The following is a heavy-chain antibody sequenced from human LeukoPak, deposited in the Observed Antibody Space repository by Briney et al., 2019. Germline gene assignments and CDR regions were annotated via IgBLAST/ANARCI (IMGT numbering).Heavy chain of an antibody. CDR3: ARDGGSSTADP. D-gene: IGHD2-2*01. J-gene: IGHJ5*02. Sequence: GGSLRLSCAASGFTFSNHWMTWVRQAPGKGVEGVASINRDRGEKYYVDSVKGRFTISRDNAKNPLYLQMNSLRAEDTAVYYCARDGGSSTADPWGQGTLVTVSS. V-gene: IGHV3-7*01. CDR1: GFTFSNHW. CDR2: INRDRGEK.